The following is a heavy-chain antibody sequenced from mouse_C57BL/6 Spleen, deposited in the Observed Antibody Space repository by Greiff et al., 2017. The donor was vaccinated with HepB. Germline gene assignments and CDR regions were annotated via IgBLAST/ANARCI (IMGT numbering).Heavy chain of an antibody. Sequence: VQLQQSGPELVKPGASVKISCKASGYAFRSSWMNWVKQRPGKGLEWIGRIYPGDGDTNYNGKFKGKATLTADKSSSTAYMQLSSLTSEDSAVYVCARWDYDYFYAMDYWGQGTSVTVSS. D-gene: IGHD2-4*01. CDR2: IYPGDGDT. CDR3: ARWDYDYFYAMDY. J-gene: IGHJ4*01. V-gene: IGHV1-82*01. CDR1: GYAFRSSW.